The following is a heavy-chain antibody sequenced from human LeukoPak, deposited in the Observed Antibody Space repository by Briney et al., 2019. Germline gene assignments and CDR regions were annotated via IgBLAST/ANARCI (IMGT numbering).Heavy chain of an antibody. V-gene: IGHV6-1*01. J-gene: IGHJ4*02. CDR2: TYYRSKWYN. D-gene: IGHD3-22*01. CDR3: AREGSDGYLFDY. Sequence: SQTLSLTCAISGDSASSNSATWDWIRQSPSRGLEWLGRTYYRSKWYNDYAVSVKSRVTINPDTSKNQFSLQLNSVTPEDTAVYYCAREGSDGYLFDYWGQGSLAIVSS. CDR1: GDSASSNSAT.